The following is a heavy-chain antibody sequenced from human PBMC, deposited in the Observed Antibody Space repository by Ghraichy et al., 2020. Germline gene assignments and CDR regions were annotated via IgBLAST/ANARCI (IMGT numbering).Heavy chain of an antibody. V-gene: IGHV3-74*03. D-gene: IGHD1-7*01. Sequence: LTCAASGVTFSSSWMHWVRQAPGKGLVWVSRIKSDGISKMYMDSVKGRFTVSRDNATNTLYLQMNSLRAEATAVYYCGRDGNYTIDYWGQGTLVTVSS. CDR1: GVTFSSSW. CDR3: GRDGNYTIDY. CDR2: IKSDGISK. J-gene: IGHJ4*02.